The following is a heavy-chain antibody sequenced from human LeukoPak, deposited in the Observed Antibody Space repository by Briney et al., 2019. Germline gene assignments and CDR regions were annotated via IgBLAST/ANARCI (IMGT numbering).Heavy chain of an antibody. J-gene: IGHJ5*01. CDR3: AKTPVSAAGYNWFDS. CDR1: GSGFTVSTSA. D-gene: IGHD6-13*01. Sequence: PGGSLRLSCAASGSGFTVSTSAMNWVRQAPGKGLWRVSYISGSVGSTVYAGSVKGPFTISRDKSKITLYLQMNSARAKDTALYVRAKTPVSAAGYNWFDSWGQGALVTVSS. CDR2: ISGSVGST. V-gene: IGHV3-23*01.